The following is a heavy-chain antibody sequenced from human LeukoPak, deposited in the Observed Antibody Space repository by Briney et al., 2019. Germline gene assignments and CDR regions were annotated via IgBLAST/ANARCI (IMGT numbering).Heavy chain of an antibody. CDR3: ANQSPRLAVCLL. D-gene: IGHD6-19*01. V-gene: IGHV3-7*03. CDR2: IKQDGSEK. J-gene: IGHJ3*01. CDR1: GFTFSSYW. Sequence: GGSLRLSCAASGFTFSSYWMSWVRQAPGKGLEWVANIKQDGSEKYYVDSVKGRFTISRDNSKNTLYLQMNSLRAEDTVVYYCANQSPRLAVCLLWGQGTMVTVSS.